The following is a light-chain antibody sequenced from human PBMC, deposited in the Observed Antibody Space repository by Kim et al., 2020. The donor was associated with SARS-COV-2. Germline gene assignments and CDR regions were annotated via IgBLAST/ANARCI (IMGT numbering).Light chain of an antibody. CDR1: NIGSKS. Sequence: SYELTQPPSVSVAPGKTARITCWGNNIGSKSVHWYQQKPGQAPVLVIYYDNDRPSGIPERFSGSNSGNTATLTISRVEAGDEADYYCQVWDSSSDHRVFG. CDR3: QVWDSSSDHRV. CDR2: YDN. J-gene: IGLJ3*02. V-gene: IGLV3-21*04.